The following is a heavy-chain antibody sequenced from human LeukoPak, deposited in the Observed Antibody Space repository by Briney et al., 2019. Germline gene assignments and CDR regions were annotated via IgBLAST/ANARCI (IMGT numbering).Heavy chain of an antibody. CDR2: ISGSGGST. CDR1: GFTFSSYA. J-gene: IGHJ4*02. Sequence: GGSLRLSCAASGFTFSSYAMSWVRQAPGKGLEWVSAISGSGGSTYYADSVKGRFTISRDNSKNTLYLQINSLRTEHTAVYYCAKDFTGTTNPVFDYWGQGTLVTVSS. D-gene: IGHD1-7*01. CDR3: AKDFTGTTNPVFDY. V-gene: IGHV3-23*01.